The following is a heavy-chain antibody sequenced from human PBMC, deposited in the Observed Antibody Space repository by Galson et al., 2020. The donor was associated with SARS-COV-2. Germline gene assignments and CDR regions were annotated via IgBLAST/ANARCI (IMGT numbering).Heavy chain of an antibody. V-gene: IGHV1-2*06. CDR2: INPNSGGT. J-gene: IGHJ5*02. CDR1: GYSFNDYY. D-gene: IGHD1-26*01. Sequence: ASVKVSCKASGYSFNDYYLQWVRQAPGQGPEWMGRINPNSGGTNYPQKFRGRITMTRDTSITTAYMDLTRLTYDDTAVYYCARLISGSHPDSWGQGTLVTVSS. CDR3: ARLISGSHPDS.